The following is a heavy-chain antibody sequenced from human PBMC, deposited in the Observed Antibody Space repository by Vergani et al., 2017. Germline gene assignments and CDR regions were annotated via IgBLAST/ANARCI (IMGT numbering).Heavy chain of an antibody. Sequence: QVQLVESGGGVVQPGRSLRLSCAASGFTFSSYGMHWVRQAPGKGLEWVAVISYDGSNKYYADSVKGRFTISRDNSKNTLYLQMNSLRAEDTAVYYCAKDHVTTTPFDIGGQGTMVTVSS. J-gene: IGHJ3*02. V-gene: IGHV3-30*18. CDR2: ISYDGSNK. CDR3: AKDHVTTTPFDI. CDR1: GFTFSSYG. D-gene: IGHD1-1*01.